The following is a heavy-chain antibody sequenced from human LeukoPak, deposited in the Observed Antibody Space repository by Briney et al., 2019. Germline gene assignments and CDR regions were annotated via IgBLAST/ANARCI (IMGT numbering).Heavy chain of an antibody. CDR1: GFTFSSYA. CDR2: ISGSGGST. D-gene: IGHD2-21*02. V-gene: IGHV3-23*01. Sequence: PGGSLRLSCAAPGFTFSSYAMSWVRQAPGKGLEWVSAISGSGGSTYYADSVKGRFTISRDNSKNTLYLQMNSLRAEDTAVYYCAKAPWPNCGGDCGRDVAAYYFDYWGQGTLVTVSS. CDR3: AKAPWPNCGGDCGRDVAAYYFDY. J-gene: IGHJ4*02.